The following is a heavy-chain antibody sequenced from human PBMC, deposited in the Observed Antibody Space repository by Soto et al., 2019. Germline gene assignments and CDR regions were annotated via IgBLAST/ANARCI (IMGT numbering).Heavy chain of an antibody. J-gene: IGHJ6*03. CDR2: IYYSGST. CDR1: GGSLSSSSYS. V-gene: IGHV4-39*01. CDR3: ARLVNLYGRGPSIAALARYYYYMDV. Sequence: SETLSLTCTASGGSLSSSSYSWGWIRQPPGKGLEWIGSIYYSGSTYYNPSLKSRVTISVDTSKNQFSLKLSSVTAADTAVYYCARLVNLYGRGPSIAALARYYYYMDVWGKGTTVT. D-gene: IGHD6-6*01.